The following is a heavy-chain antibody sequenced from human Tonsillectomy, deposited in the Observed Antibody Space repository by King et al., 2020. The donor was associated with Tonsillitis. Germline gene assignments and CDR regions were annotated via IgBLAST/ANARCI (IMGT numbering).Heavy chain of an antibody. CDR2: ISSSNSTM. CDR1: GFTFSRYN. Sequence: VQLVESGGGLVQPGGSLRLSCASSGFTFSRYNINWVRQAPGKGLEWVSYISSSNSTMYYADSVKGRFTISRDNAKNSLYLQMNSLRAEDTGFCYCTRGNGFDYWGQGTLVTVSA. J-gene: IGHJ4*02. CDR3: TRGNGFDY. V-gene: IGHV3-48*01. D-gene: IGHD2-8*01.